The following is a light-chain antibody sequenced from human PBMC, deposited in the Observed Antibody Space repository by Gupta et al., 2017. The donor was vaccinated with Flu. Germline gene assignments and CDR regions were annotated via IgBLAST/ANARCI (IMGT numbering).Light chain of an antibody. CDR1: QSVLHSSHDTNY. Sequence: DIVLIQSSDSLAVSLGERATINCKSGQSVLHSSHDTNYLAWYQQKPGQPPKLLISRASTRESGVPDRFSGRGSGTDFTLTISILHAEDVTVYYCQQDDNTYYTFGQGTKMEIK. J-gene: IGKJ2*01. CDR3: QQDDNTYYT. CDR2: RAS. V-gene: IGKV4-1*01.